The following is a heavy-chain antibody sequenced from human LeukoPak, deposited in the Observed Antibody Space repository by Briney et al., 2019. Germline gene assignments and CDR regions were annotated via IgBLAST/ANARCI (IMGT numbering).Heavy chain of an antibody. CDR3: ARDLGYSGYDSRYYYMDV. CDR1: GGSISSYY. D-gene: IGHD5-12*01. CDR2: IYYSGST. Sequence: PSETLSLTCTVSGGSISSYYWSWIRQPPGKGLEWIGYIYYSGSTNYNPSLKSRATISVDTSKNQFSLKLSSVTAADTAVYYCARDLGYSGYDSRYYYMDVWGKGTTVTVSS. J-gene: IGHJ6*03. V-gene: IGHV4-59*01.